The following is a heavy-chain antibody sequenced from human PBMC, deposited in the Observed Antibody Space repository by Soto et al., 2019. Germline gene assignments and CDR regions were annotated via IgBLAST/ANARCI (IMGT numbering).Heavy chain of an antibody. Sequence: GGSLRLSCSASGFTFSTYDVHWVRQAPGKGLEFVAGISPTGVNTYYADSVKGRSTISRDNSKNTLYLQMSSLRPDDTALYYCVKLTDSWGQGALVTVSS. V-gene: IGHV3-64D*06. CDR3: VKLTDS. CDR2: ISPTGVNT. J-gene: IGHJ4*02. D-gene: IGHD3-9*01. CDR1: GFTFSTYD.